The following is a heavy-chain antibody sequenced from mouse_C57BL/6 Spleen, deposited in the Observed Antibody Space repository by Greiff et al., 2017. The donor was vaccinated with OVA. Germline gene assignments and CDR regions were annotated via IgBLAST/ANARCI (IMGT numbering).Heavy chain of an antibody. J-gene: IGHJ2*01. CDR3: ARNNYGSSCQYYFDY. V-gene: IGHV2-2*01. D-gene: IGHD1-1*01. CDR2: IWSGGST. CDR1: GFSLTSYG. Sequence: VQLKESGPGLVQPSQSLSITCTVSGFSLTSYGVHWVRQSPGKGLEWLGVIWSGGSTDSNAAFISRLSISKDNSKSQVFFKMNSLQADDTAIYYCARNNYGSSCQYYFDYWGQGTTLTVSS.